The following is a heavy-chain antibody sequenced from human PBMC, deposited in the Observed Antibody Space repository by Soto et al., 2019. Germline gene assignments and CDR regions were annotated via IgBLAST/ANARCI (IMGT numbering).Heavy chain of an antibody. CDR3: ARDISGSYSYFDY. V-gene: IGHV3-48*02. CDR1: VFTFISYS. J-gene: IGHJ4*02. D-gene: IGHD1-26*01. CDR2: ISSSSSAI. Sequence: GWSLRLSCASSVFTFISYSMNWVRQAPGKGLEWVSYISSSSSAIYYADSVKGRFTISRDNAKNSLYLQMNSLRDEDTAVYYCARDISGSYSYFDYWGQGTLVTVSS.